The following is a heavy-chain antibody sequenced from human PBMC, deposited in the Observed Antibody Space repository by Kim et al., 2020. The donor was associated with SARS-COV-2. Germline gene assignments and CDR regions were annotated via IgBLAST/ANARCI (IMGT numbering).Heavy chain of an antibody. D-gene: IGHD1-26*01. CDR1: GFIFTDSW. CDR2: MKQDGGEK. J-gene: IGHJ4*02. Sequence: GGSLRFSCVGSGFIFTDSWMNWVRQAPGKGLEWVACMKQDGGEKYYVDSVKGRFTISRDSTKNSLYLQMDSLRAEDTAVYYCARNRGDDWGQGTLVTVSS. CDR3: ARNRGDD. V-gene: IGHV3-7*01.